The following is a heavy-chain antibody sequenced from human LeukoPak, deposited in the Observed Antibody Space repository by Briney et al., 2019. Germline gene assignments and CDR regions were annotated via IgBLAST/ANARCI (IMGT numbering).Heavy chain of an antibody. CDR3: AKDDAWGRYKD. CDR1: GFTFSNYW. J-gene: IGHJ1*01. Sequence: GGSLRLSCAASGFTFSNYWMHWVRQAPGKGLVWVSRINSDGRSTNYADSVKGRFTISRDNSKNTLFLQMNSLRGDDTAVYYCAKDDAWGRYKDWGQGTLVTVSS. V-gene: IGHV3-74*01. D-gene: IGHD3-16*01. CDR2: INSDGRST.